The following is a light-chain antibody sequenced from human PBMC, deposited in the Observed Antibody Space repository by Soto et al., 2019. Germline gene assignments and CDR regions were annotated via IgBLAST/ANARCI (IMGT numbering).Light chain of an antibody. CDR2: RAS. CDR3: QQYGRFLT. CDR1: QSIDTA. J-gene: IGKJ2*01. V-gene: IGKV1-5*03. Sequence: DIQMTQSPSTLSASVGDRVTITCRASQSIDTALAWYQQKLGKAPNLLIYRASNLESGVPLRFSGSGSGTEFTLAISSLQPDDFATYYCQQYGRFLTFGQGTKLEIK.